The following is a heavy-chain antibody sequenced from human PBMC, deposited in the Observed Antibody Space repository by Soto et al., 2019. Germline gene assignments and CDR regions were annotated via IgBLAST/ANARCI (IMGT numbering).Heavy chain of an antibody. V-gene: IGHV1-3*01. D-gene: IGHD2-21*01. CDR2: ISAGNCNT. CDR3: AKGSRMWTPDY. Sequence: QVQLVQSGAEVKKTGASVRVSCKTSGYTFTDYSIHWVRQAPGQPLEWLGWISAGNCNTRFSQKFQGRVTITRDTSATTAYIELTSLRSEDTAVYFCAKGSRMWTPDYWCHGTLVTVSS. CDR1: GYTFTDYS. J-gene: IGHJ4*01.